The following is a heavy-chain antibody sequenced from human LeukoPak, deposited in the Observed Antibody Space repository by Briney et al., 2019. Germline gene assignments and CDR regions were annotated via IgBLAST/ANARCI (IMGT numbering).Heavy chain of an antibody. V-gene: IGHV3-74*01. D-gene: IGHD3-10*01. CDR1: GFTFSSYW. CDR3: ARAGSGSYYNLFY. CDR2: INSDGSST. J-gene: IGHJ4*02. Sequence: GGSLRLSCAASGFTFSSYWMHWVRQAPGKGLVWVSRINSDGSSTSYADSVKGRFTISRDNAKNTLYLQMNSLRAEDTAVYYCARAGSGSYYNLFYWGQGTLVTVSS.